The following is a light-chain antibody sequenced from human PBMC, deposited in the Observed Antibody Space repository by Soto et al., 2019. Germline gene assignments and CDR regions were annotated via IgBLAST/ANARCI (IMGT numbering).Light chain of an antibody. V-gene: IGKV3-20*01. Sequence: IVLTQSPGTLSLSPGERATLSCRASQSVNSRDLAWYQQKPGQTPRLLIHGASIRATGIPDRFSGGGSGTDFTLTISRLEPEDFAEYYCQQYGNPPLTFGGGTKVEIK. CDR3: QQYGNPPLT. CDR1: QSVNSRD. CDR2: GAS. J-gene: IGKJ4*01.